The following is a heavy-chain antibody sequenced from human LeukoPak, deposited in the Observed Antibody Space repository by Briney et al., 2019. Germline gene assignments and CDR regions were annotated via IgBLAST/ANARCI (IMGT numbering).Heavy chain of an antibody. D-gene: IGHD4-17*01. CDR2: ISSSSSYT. J-gene: IGHJ4*02. CDR1: GFTFSDYY. CDR3: ARTEIDDYGDPCFAY. Sequence: GGSLRLSCAASGFTFSDYYMSWIRQAPGKGLEWVSYISSSSSYTNYADSVKGRFTISRDNAKNSLYLQMNSLRAEDTAVYYCARTEIDDYGDPCFAYWGQGTLVTVSS. V-gene: IGHV3-11*06.